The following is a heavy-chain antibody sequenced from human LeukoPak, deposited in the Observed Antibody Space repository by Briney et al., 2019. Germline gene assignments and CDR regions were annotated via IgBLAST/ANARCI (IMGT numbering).Heavy chain of an antibody. Sequence: GASVKVSCKASGYTFTTYGISWVRQAPGQGLEWMGWISAYNGNTNYAQKFQGRVTITRNTSISTAYMELSSLRSEDTAVYYCARVKGYYYYYMDVWGKGTTVTVSS. J-gene: IGHJ6*03. CDR2: ISAYNGNT. CDR1: GYTFTTYG. CDR3: ARVKGYYYYYMDV. V-gene: IGHV1-18*01.